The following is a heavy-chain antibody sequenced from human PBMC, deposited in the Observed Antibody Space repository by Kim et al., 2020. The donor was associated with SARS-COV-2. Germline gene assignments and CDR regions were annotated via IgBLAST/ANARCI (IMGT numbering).Heavy chain of an antibody. CDR2: IYYSGST. D-gene: IGHD3-22*01. CDR3: ARRYYDTSGSPFDY. Sequence: SETLSLTCTVSGGSISSSSYFWGWIRQPPGKGLEWIGTIYYSGSTDYTPSLESRVTISVDTSKNQFSLNLRSVTAADTAVYYCARRYYDTSGSPFDYWGQGTLVTVSS. J-gene: IGHJ4*02. V-gene: IGHV4-39*01. CDR1: GGSISSSSYF.